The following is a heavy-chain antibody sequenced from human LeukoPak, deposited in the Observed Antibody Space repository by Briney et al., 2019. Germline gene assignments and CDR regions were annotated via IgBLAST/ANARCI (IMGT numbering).Heavy chain of an antibody. D-gene: IGHD3-22*01. V-gene: IGHV1-18*01. CDR3: ARDSYDSSGNYLDY. J-gene: IGHJ4*02. CDR2: SSGYNDNT. CDR1: GYTFTNYA. Sequence: ASGKVSCKASGYTFTNYAISWVRQAPGQGLEWRGWSSGYNDNTNYAQKVQGRVTMTTDTSTSTAYMELRSLRSDDTAVYYCARDSYDSSGNYLDYWGQGTLVTVSS.